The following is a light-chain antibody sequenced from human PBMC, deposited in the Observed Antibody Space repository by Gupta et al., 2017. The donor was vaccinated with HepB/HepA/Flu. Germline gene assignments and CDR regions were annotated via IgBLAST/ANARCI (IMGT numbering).Light chain of an antibody. J-gene: IGKJ3*01. CDR3: MQALQPT. Sequence: IVMPQSPLSLPVTPGEPASISCRSSQSLLHSNGYNYLDWYLQKAGQSPQLLIYLGSNRASGVPDRFSGSGSGTDFTPKISRVEAEDVGVYYCMQALQPTFGPGTKVDIK. CDR2: LGS. V-gene: IGKV2-28*01. CDR1: QSLLHSNGYNY.